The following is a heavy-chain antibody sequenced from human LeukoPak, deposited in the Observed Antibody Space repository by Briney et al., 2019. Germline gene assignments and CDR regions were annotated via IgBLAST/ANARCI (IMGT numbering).Heavy chain of an antibody. V-gene: IGHV3-23*01. J-gene: IGHJ4*02. CDR1: GFTFSRYA. Sequence: PGGSLRLSCAASGFTFSRYAMSWVRQAPGKGLEWVSSISGSGGSTYSADSVKGRFTISGDNSKNTLNLQMNTLRAEDTAVYYCAKDLSSSVGGATFDYWGQGTLVTVSS. CDR3: AKDLSSSVGGATFDY. CDR2: ISGSGGST. D-gene: IGHD2-15*01.